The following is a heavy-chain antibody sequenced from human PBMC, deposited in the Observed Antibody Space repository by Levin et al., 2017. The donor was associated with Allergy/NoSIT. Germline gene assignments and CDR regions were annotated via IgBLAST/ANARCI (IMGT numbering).Heavy chain of an antibody. CDR1: GFTFSSYA. D-gene: IGHD2-15*01. CDR2: ISGSGGST. V-gene: IGHV3-23*01. CDR3: AKALGDIVVVVAATHFDY. Sequence: LSLTCAASGFTFSSYAMSWVRQAPGKGLEWVSAISGSGGSTYYADSVKGRFTISRDNSKNTLYLQMNSLRAEDTAVYYCAKALGDIVVVVAATHFDYWGQGTLVTVSS. J-gene: IGHJ4*02.